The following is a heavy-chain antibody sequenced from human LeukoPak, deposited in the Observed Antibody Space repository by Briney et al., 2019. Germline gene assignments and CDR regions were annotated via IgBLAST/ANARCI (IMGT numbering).Heavy chain of an antibody. D-gene: IGHD6-13*01. J-gene: IGHJ5*02. CDR1: GGSISSYY. CDR3: ARIIAAVGTSDWFDP. CDR2: IYYSGST. V-gene: IGHV4-59*01. Sequence: SETLSLTCTVSGGSISSYYWSWIRQPPGKGLEWIGYIYYSGSTNYNPSLKSRVTISVHTSKNQFSLKLSSVTAADTAVYYCARIIAAVGTSDWFDPWGQGTLVTVSS.